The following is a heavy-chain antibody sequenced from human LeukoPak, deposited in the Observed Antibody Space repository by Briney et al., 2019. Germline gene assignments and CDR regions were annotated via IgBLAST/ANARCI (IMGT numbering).Heavy chain of an antibody. CDR2: IYTSGST. V-gene: IGHV4-61*02. CDR1: GGSISSGSYY. J-gene: IGHJ5*02. Sequence: SQTLSLTCTVSGGSISSGSYYWSWLRQPAGTGLEWIGRIYTSGSTNYNPSLKSRVTISVDTSKNQFSLKLSSVTAADTAVYYCARLRDNWFDHWGQGTLVTVSS. CDR3: ARLRDNWFDH.